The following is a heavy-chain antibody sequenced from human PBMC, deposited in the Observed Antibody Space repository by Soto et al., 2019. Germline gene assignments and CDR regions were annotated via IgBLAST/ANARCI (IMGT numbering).Heavy chain of an antibody. J-gene: IGHJ6*02. CDR3: ARSVATISWLSV. Sequence: GGSLRLSCAASGFTFSSYAMHWVRQAPGKGLEWVAVISYDGSNKYYADSVKGRFTISRDNSKNTLYLQMNSLRAEDTAVYYCARSVATISWLSVWGQGTTVTVSS. CDR1: GFTFSSYA. CDR2: ISYDGSNK. D-gene: IGHD5-12*01. V-gene: IGHV3-30*01.